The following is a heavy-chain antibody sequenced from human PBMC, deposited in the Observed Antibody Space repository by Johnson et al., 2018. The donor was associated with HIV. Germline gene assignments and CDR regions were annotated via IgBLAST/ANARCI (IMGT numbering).Heavy chain of an antibody. Sequence: MLLVESGGGLVQPGGSLRLSCAASGIIVTGNFMSWVRQAPGKGLEWVSVINAGGDTYYADSMKGRFTISRDRSKNTVSLQMNSLRVEDTAVYYCARDDRPDGFDIWGQGTMVTVSS. V-gene: IGHV3-66*01. D-gene: IGHD1-14*01. CDR3: ARDDRPDGFDI. CDR1: GIIVTGNF. J-gene: IGHJ3*02. CDR2: INAGGDT.